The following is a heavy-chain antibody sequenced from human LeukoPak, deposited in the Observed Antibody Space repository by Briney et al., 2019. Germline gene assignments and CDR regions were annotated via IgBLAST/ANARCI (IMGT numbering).Heavy chain of an antibody. CDR3: ARVGYQLPTFDAFDF. D-gene: IGHD2-2*01. CDR1: GFTFSTYS. CDR2: ISSNNRYI. J-gene: IGHJ3*01. Sequence: GGSLRLSCAASGFTFSTYSMNWVRQAPGKGLEWVSSISSNNRYIYYADSVKGRLTISRDNAKNSLYLQMNSLRAEDTAVYYCARVGYQLPTFDAFDFWGQGTMVTVSS. V-gene: IGHV3-21*04.